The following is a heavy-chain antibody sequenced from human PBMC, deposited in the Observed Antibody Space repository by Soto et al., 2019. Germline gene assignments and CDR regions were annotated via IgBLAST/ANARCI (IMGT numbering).Heavy chain of an antibody. Sequence: PGESLKISCKGSGYSFTSYWISWVRQMPGKGLEWLGRIDPSDSYTNYSPSFQGHVTISADKSISTAYLQWSSLKASDTAMYYCARHGELVCHYSNYYYYGMDVWGQGTTVTVSS. CDR2: IDPSDSYT. CDR1: GYSFTSYW. CDR3: ARHGELVCHYSNYYYYGMDV. J-gene: IGHJ6*02. D-gene: IGHD4-17*01. V-gene: IGHV5-10-1*01.